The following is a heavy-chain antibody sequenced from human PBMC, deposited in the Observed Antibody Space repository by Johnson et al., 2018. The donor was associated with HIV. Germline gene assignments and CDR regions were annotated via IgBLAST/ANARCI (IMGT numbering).Heavy chain of an antibody. J-gene: IGHJ3*02. V-gene: IGHV3-43D*03. D-gene: IGHD3-10*01. Sequence: EVQLVESGGVAVQPGGSLRLSCAASGFSFDDYAMHWVRQVPGKGLEWVSLISWDGANTYYADSVKGRFIISRDNSKESLYLQINSLRAEDTALYFCAKDSDTYYYGSGDAFDIWGQGTMVTVSS. CDR2: ISWDGANT. CDR3: AKDSDTYYYGSGDAFDI. CDR1: GFSFDDYA.